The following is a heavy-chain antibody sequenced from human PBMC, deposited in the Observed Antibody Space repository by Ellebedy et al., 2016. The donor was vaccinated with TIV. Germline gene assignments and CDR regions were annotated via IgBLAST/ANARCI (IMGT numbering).Heavy chain of an antibody. CDR3: ARVYGDYGDFDY. CDR2: MNPNSGNT. J-gene: IGHJ4*02. D-gene: IGHD4-17*01. CDR1: GYTFTSYD. V-gene: IGHV1-8*01. Sequence: ASVKVSCKASGYTFTSYDINWVRQATGQGLEWMGWMNPNSGNTGYAQKFQGRVTMTRNTSISTAYMELSSLRSEDTAVYYCARVYGDYGDFDYWGQGTLVTVSS.